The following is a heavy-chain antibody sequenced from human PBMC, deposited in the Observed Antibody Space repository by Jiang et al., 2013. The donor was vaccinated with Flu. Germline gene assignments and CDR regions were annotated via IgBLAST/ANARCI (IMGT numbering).Heavy chain of an antibody. CDR2: INHSGST. J-gene: IGHJ4*02. D-gene: IGHD3-22*01. CDR3: ARHPYDSGGR. V-gene: IGHV4-39*01. Sequence: GLVKPSGTLSLTCSVFGGSISSTSYYWSWIRQPPGKGLEWIGEINHSGSTSYNPSLKSRVTISLDTSKKQFSLKLSSVTAADTAVYYCARHPYDSGGRWGQGTLVTVSS. CDR1: GGSISSTSYY.